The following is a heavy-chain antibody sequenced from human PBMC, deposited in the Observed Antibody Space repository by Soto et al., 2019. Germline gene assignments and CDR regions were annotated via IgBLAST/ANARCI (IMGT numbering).Heavy chain of an antibody. CDR3: ARHGAWAPLD. Sequence: QLQLQESGPGLVKPSETLSLTCTVSGDSISSSHHYWAWVRQPPGKGLEWIVSTYYRGSTFYSPSLRGRVTTSVDPSTNQLSLKLKSVTAADTAVYFCARHGAWAPLDWGQGTLVTVS. V-gene: IGHV4-39*01. J-gene: IGHJ4*02. CDR1: GDSISSSHHY. D-gene: IGHD3-16*01. CDR2: TYYRGST.